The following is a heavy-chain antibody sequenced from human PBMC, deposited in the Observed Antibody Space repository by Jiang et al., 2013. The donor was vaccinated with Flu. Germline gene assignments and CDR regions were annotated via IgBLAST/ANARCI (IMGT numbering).Heavy chain of an antibody. Sequence: GSGLVKPSQTLSLTCTVSGGSLSSGTYYWSWIRHHPGQGLEWIGYIYYRGSTYYNPSLRSRLAISIDTSQNQFSLRLSSVTAADTAVYYCARDGGYGGGVFDLWGRGTLVTVSS. D-gene: IGHD4-23*01. V-gene: IGHV4-31*03. CDR1: GGSLSSGTYY. CDR2: IYYRGST. CDR3: ARDGGYGGGVFDL. J-gene: IGHJ2*01.